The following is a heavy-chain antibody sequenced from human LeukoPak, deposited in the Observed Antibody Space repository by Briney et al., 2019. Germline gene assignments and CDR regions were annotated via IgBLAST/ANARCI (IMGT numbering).Heavy chain of an antibody. D-gene: IGHD4-17*01. J-gene: IGHJ4*02. Sequence: SETLSLTCTVSGGSISSGSYYWSWIRQPAGKGLEWIGRIYTSGSTNYNPSLKSRVTISVDTSKNQFSLKLSSVTAADTAVYYCARARDYGDIFDYWGQGTLVTVSS. CDR2: IYTSGST. V-gene: IGHV4-61*02. CDR3: ARARDYGDIFDY. CDR1: GGSISSGSYY.